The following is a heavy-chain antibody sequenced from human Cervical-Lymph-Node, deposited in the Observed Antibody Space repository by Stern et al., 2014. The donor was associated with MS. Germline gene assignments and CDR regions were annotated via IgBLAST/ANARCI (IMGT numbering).Heavy chain of an antibody. D-gene: IGHD2-15*01. Sequence: VQLLESGGGVVQPGRSLRLSCAASGFTFSNYAIHWVRPTPGKGLEWVAVISHDASNKYYADSVKGRFTISRDNSNNKIHLQMNSLRTEDTALYYCARDGIDCSGDSCYFGPCHYWGLGTLVTVSS. CDR2: ISHDASNK. CDR1: GFTFSNYA. V-gene: IGHV3-30-3*01. J-gene: IGHJ4*02. CDR3: ARDGIDCSGDSCYFGPCHY.